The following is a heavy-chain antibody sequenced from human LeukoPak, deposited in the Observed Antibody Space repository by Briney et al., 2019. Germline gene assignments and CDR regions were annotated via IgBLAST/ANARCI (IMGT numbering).Heavy chain of an antibody. J-gene: IGHJ4*02. D-gene: IGHD1-26*01. CDR1: GFTFSGYA. CDR3: AKDLRVIVGPLTG. Sequence: PGGSLRLSCAASGFTFSGYAMSWVRQAPGKGLEWVSAISGSGGSTYYADSVKGRFTISRDNSKNTLYLQMNSLRAEDTAVYYCAKDLRVIVGPLTGWGQGTLVTVSS. CDR2: ISGSGGST. V-gene: IGHV3-23*01.